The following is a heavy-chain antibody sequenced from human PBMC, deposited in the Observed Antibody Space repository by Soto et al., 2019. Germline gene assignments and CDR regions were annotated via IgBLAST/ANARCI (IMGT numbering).Heavy chain of an antibody. V-gene: IGHV3-7*03. CDR2: IKKDGSER. Sequence: EVQLVESGGGLVQPGGSLRLSCAASGFTFTAYYMTWVRQAPGKGLEWVASIKKDGSERYYVDSVKGRFTISRDNAKNSLYLQMNSLRAGDTALYYCSRENWFQDFWGQGTLVTVSS. D-gene: IGHD3-10*01. J-gene: IGHJ4*02. CDR1: GFTFTAYY. CDR3: SRENWFQDF.